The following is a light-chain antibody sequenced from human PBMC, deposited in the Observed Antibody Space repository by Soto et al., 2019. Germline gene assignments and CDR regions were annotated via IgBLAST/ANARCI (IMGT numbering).Light chain of an antibody. Sequence: IQMTHSPSSVSASVGDRVTITCRSSEDISTWLAWYQQKPGKAPKLLIYAASSLQSGVPSRFSGSGSGTDFTLTISSLQPEDFVTYYCQQLKSSPFTFGPGTKVDIK. CDR1: EDISTW. V-gene: IGKV1-12*01. J-gene: IGKJ3*01. CDR2: AAS. CDR3: QQLKSSPFT.